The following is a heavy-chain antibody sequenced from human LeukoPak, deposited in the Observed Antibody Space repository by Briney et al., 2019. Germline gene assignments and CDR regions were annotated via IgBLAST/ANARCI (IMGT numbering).Heavy chain of an antibody. CDR2: INSDGTT. CDR1: GFTFSGDW. Sequence: GGSLRLSCAASGFTFSGDWMHWVRQAPGKGLVWVSRINSDGTTTYADSVKGRFTVSRDNSKNTVYLQVNSLRAEDTAVYYCAKEDGTVVVSTFGDWGQGTLVTVSS. D-gene: IGHD3-22*01. J-gene: IGHJ4*02. CDR3: AKEDGTVVVSTFGD. V-gene: IGHV3-74*01.